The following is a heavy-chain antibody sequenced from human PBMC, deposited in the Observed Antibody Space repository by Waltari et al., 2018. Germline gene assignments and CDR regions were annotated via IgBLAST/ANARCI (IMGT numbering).Heavy chain of an antibody. CDR3: ARDSLVGSSWYEGYYFDY. D-gene: IGHD6-13*01. V-gene: IGHV4-4*07. J-gene: IGHJ4*02. Sequence: QVQLQESGPGLVKPSETLSLTCPVSGGSISSSYWSWIRQPAGKGLEWIGRIYTSGSTNYNPSLKSRVTMSVDTSKNQFSLKLSSVTAADTAVYYCARDSLVGSSWYEGYYFDYWGQGTLVTVSS. CDR2: IYTSGST. CDR1: GGSISSSY.